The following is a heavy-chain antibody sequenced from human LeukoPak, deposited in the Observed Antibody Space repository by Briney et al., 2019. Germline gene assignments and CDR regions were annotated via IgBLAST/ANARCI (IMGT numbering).Heavy chain of an antibody. CDR3: ARAYSGFDY. CDR1: GYTFTSYG. Sequence: ASVKVSCKASGYTFTSYGISWVRQAPGQGLEWMGIINPSGGSTSYAQKFQGRVTMTRDTSTSTVYMELSSLRSEDTAVYYCARAYSGFDYWGQGTLVTVSS. D-gene: IGHD2-21*01. CDR2: INPSGGST. V-gene: IGHV1-46*01. J-gene: IGHJ4*02.